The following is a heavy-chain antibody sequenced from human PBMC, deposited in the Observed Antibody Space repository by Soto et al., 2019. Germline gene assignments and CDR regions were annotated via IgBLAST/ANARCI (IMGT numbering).Heavy chain of an antibody. V-gene: IGHV1-2*04. D-gene: IGHD2-2*01. J-gene: IGHJ3*02. CDR2: INPDSGDT. Sequence: QAQLVQSGAEVKKPGASVKVSCKASGYASNGHYIHWMRQAPGQGLEWMGWINPDSGDTKIAQKFQALVTMTRDTSINTVYMELSRLISDDTAVYYCARMCSISTCLCDAHDIWGQGTLVTVSS. CDR1: GYASNGHY. CDR3: ARMCSISTCLCDAHDI.